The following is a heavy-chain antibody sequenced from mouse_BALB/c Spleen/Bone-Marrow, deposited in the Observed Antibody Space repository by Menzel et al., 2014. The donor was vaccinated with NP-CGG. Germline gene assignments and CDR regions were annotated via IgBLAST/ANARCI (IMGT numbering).Heavy chain of an antibody. Sequence: QVQLQQSGPGLVAPSQSLSITCTVSGFSLTSYGVHWVRQPPGKGLEWLGVIWAGGSTNYNSALISRLSISKDNSKSQVFLKMNSLQTDDTAVYYCARDQLGRRYYFDYWGQGTTLTVSS. J-gene: IGHJ2*01. CDR3: ARDQLGRRYYFDY. CDR2: IWAGGST. V-gene: IGHV2-9*02. D-gene: IGHD4-1*02. CDR1: GFSLTSYG.